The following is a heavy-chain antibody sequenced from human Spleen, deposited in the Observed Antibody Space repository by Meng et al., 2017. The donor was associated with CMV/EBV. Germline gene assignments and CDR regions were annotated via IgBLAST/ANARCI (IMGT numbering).Heavy chain of an antibody. J-gene: IGHJ6*02. CDR2: IKQDGSEK. V-gene: IGHV3-7*01. D-gene: IGHD3-22*01. CDR1: GFTFSTYW. Sequence: GESLKISCAASGFTFSTYWMHWVRQAPGKGLEWVANIKQDGSEKYYVDSVKGRFTISRDNAKNSLYLQMNSLRAEDTAVYYCARHSSGYYPYYGMDVWGQGTTVTVSS. CDR3: ARHSSGYYPYYGMDV.